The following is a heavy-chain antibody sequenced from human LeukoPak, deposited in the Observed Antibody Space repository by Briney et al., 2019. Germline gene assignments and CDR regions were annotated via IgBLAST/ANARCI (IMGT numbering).Heavy chain of an antibody. D-gene: IGHD2-2*01. CDR3: ARGLGYCSSTSCLRGVYYYGMDV. CDR1: SVSISSYY. J-gene: IGHJ6*02. V-gene: IGHV4-59*01. Sequence: PSENLSLTCTVYSVSISSYYWSWIRQPPGQGLEWIGYIYYSGSINYNPSLKSRVTISVDTSKNQFSLKLSSVTAADTAVYYCARGLGYCSSTSCLRGVYYYGMDVWGQGTTVTVSS. CDR2: IYYSGSI.